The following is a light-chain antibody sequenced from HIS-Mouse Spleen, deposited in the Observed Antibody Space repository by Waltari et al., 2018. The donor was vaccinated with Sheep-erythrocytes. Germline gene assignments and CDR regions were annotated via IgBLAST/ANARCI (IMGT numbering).Light chain of an antibody. V-gene: IGKV2-28*01. Sequence: DIVMTQSPLSLPVTPGEPASISCRSSQSLLHSNGYNYLDWYLQKPGQSPQLLIYLGSNRASGAPERFSGSGSGSDFTLKISRVEAEDVGVYYCMQALQTPIFTFGPGTKVDIK. CDR1: QSLLHSNGYNY. CDR3: MQALQTPIFT. CDR2: LGS. J-gene: IGKJ3*01.